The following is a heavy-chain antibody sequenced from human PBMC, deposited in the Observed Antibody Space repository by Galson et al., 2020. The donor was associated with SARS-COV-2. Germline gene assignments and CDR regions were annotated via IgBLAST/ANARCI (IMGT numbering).Heavy chain of an antibody. CDR1: GASIRSESYY. CDR3: ARDQWFGDVLLPFFYYLDV. J-gene: IGHJ6*03. Sequence: SETLSLTCSVSGASIRSESYYWSWIRQSAGKGLEWVGHIYRDGNTKYNPSLRSRAAISLDTSKNQFSLKLTSVTAADTAVYYCARDQWFGDVLLPFFYYLDVWGGVTTVIVSS. V-gene: IGHV4-61*09. CDR2: IYRDGNT. D-gene: IGHD3-10*01.